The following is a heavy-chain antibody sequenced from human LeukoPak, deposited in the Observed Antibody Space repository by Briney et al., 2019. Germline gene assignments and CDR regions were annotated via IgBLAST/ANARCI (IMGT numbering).Heavy chain of an antibody. D-gene: IGHD3-22*01. J-gene: IGHJ4*02. CDR1: GYSFTSYW. V-gene: IGHV5-51*01. Sequence: ESLKISCKGSGYSFTSYWIGWVRQMPGKGLEWVGIIYPGDSDTRYSPSFQGQVTISADKSISTPYLQWSSLKASDTAMYYCASGYYYDSSGYEGSDYWGQRTLVTVSS. CDR2: IYPGDSDT. CDR3: ASGYYYDSSGYEGSDY.